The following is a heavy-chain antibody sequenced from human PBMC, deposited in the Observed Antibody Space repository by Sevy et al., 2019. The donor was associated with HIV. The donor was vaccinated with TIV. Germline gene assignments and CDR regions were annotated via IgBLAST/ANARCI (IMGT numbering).Heavy chain of an antibody. Sequence: GGSLRLSCTASGFTFNTHAMTWVRQAPGKGLEWVGRIKSKTDGGTTDYAAPVKGRFTISRDDSKNTLYLQMNSLKTEDTAVYYCTTDRLESSGITIFGVVPFDYWGQGTLVTVSS. CDR3: TTDRLESSGITIFGVVPFDY. V-gene: IGHV3-15*01. CDR2: IKSKTDGGTT. D-gene: IGHD3-3*01. CDR1: GFTFNTHA. J-gene: IGHJ4*02.